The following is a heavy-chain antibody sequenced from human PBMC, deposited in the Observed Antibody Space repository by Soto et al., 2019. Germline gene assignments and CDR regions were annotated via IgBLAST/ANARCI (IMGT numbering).Heavy chain of an antibody. Sequence: GGSLRLSCAVSGFTFSNYGMNWVRQAPGKGLEWVSAISGSGGSSTYYADSVKGRVTMTRDTSTSTVYMELSSLRSEDTAVYYCARDTRDGYHSSGYWGQGTLVTVSS. CDR2: ISGSGGSST. V-gene: IGHV3-23*01. CDR3: ARDTRDGYHSSGY. CDR1: GFTFSNYG. D-gene: IGHD5-12*01. J-gene: IGHJ4*02.